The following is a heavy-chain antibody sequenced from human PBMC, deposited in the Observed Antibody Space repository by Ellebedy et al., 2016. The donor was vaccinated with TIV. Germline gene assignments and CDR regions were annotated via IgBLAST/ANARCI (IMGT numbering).Heavy chain of an antibody. Sequence: ASVKVSXKASGYTFASHDVNWVRQTTGQGLEWMGWMNPNSGNTGYGEKFQGRVSMTRDSSISTAYLELNSLRYEDTAVYYCARAVRHSLYMDVWGKGTTVTVSS. CDR1: GYTFASHD. D-gene: IGHD4-11*01. CDR3: ARAVRHSLYMDV. V-gene: IGHV1-8*01. CDR2: MNPNSGNT. J-gene: IGHJ6*03.